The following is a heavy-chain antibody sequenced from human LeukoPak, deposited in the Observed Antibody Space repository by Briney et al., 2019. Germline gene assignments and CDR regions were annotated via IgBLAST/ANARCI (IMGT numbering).Heavy chain of an antibody. CDR2: ISSSSIYI. D-gene: IGHD2-2*01. V-gene: IGHV3-21*01. Sequence: GGSLRLSCAASGFTFNTYTINWVRQAPGKGLEWVSSISSSSIYIYYADSLKGRFTISRDNAKNTLYLQMNSLRAEDTAVYYCARESSQDAFDIWGQGTMVTVSS. J-gene: IGHJ3*02. CDR1: GFTFNTYT. CDR3: ARESSQDAFDI.